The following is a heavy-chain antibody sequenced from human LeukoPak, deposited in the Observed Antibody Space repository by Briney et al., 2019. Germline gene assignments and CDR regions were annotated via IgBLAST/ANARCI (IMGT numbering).Heavy chain of an antibody. CDR3: ARGSGIVATILDY. D-gene: IGHD5-12*01. CDR2: IIPIPGIA. J-gene: IGHJ4*02. Sequence: ASVTVSCKASGGTFSSYAISWVRQAPGQGLEWMGRIIPIPGIANYAQKFQGRVTITADKSTSTAYMELSSLRSEDTAVYYCARGSGIVATILDYWGQGTLVTVSS. CDR1: GGTFSSYA. V-gene: IGHV1-69*04.